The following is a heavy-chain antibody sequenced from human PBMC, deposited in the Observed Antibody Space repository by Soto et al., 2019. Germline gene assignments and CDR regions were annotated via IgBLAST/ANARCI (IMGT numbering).Heavy chain of an antibody. Sequence: VQLLESGGGLVQPGGSLRLSCAASGFTFSSYAMNWVRQAPGKGLEWVSTISGSGGDTYYADSVKGRFSISRDNSKYTLSLQMDSLRAEDTAVYYCAKGGRSSSGLDFDYWGQGTLVTVSS. J-gene: IGHJ4*02. V-gene: IGHV3-23*01. CDR1: GFTFSSYA. CDR3: AKGGRSSSGLDFDY. CDR2: ISGSGGDT. D-gene: IGHD6-6*01.